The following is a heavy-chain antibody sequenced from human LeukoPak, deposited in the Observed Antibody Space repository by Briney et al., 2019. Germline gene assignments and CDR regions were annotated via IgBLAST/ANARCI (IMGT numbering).Heavy chain of an antibody. D-gene: IGHD2-15*01. V-gene: IGHV1-18*01. CDR3: ARLGTDCSGGSCY. Sequence: ASVKVSCKASGGSFRSYAVNWVRQAPGRGLEWMGGISAYNGNTNYAQKIHGRVTMTTDTSTNTAYMELRSLKSDDTAVYYCARLGTDCSGGSCYWGQGTLVTVSS. CDR1: GGSFRSYA. CDR2: ISAYNGNT. J-gene: IGHJ4*02.